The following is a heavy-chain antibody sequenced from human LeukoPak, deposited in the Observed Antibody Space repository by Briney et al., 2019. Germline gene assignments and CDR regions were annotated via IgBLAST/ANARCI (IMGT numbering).Heavy chain of an antibody. CDR1: GYTLTELS. V-gene: IGHV1-24*01. CDR3: ASRVVPAAMWDYYFDY. CDR2: FDPEDGET. J-gene: IGHJ4*02. Sequence: GASVKVSCKVSGYTLTELSMHWVRQAPGKGLEWMGGFDPEDGETIYAQKFQGRVTMTEDTSTDTAYMELSSLRSEDTAVYYCASRVVPAAMWDYYFDYWGQGTLVTVSS. D-gene: IGHD2-2*01.